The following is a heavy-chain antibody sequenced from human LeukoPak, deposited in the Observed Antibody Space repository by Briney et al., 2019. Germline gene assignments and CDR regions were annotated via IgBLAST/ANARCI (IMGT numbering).Heavy chain of an antibody. CDR3: ARDSRGDFREMATRGWNAFDI. CDR1: ADSVSSNSAD. V-gene: IGHV6-1*01. Sequence: SQTLSLTCAISADSVSSNSADWNWIRQSPSRGLEWLGRTYYRSKWYNDYAVSVKSRITINPDTSKNQFSLQLNSVTPEDTAVYYCARDSRGDFREMATRGWNAFDIWGQGTMVTVSS. J-gene: IGHJ3*02. CDR2: TYYRSKWYN. D-gene: IGHD5-24*01.